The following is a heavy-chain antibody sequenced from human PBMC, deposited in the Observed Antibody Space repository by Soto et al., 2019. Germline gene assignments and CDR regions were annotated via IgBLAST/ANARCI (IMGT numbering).Heavy chain of an antibody. CDR2: MYDTGST. D-gene: IGHD3-10*01. CDR1: GASMSSGVYS. V-gene: IGHV4-30-2*01. Sequence: QLQLQESGSGLVKPSQNLSLTCTVSGASMSSGVYSWSWIRQPPGKGLEWIGYMYDTGSTYYNPSLKPRVTISVDMSKNHFSLNLASVTAADTAVYYCARDRGSGSYYPTWGQGILVTVSS. J-gene: IGHJ5*02. CDR3: ARDRGSGSYYPT.